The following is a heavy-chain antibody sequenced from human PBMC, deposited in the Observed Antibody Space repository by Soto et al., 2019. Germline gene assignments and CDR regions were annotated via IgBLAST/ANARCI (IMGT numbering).Heavy chain of an antibody. CDR1: GFAFTNYG. V-gene: IGHV3-30*03. CDR2: ISNDGSKK. CDR3: ARELGYCSSTSCYKGYYGMDV. J-gene: IGHJ6*02. Sequence: QVQVVESGGGVVQPGTSLRLSCAASGFAFTNYGIHWVRQAPGKGLEWVAHISNDGSKKYYADSVKGRFIISRDNSKNTLYLQMNSLRAEDTAVYYCARELGYCSSTSCYKGYYGMDVWGPGTTVTVS. D-gene: IGHD2-2*02.